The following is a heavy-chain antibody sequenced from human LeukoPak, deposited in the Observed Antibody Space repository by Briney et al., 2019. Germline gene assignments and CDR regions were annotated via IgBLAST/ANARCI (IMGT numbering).Heavy chain of an antibody. CDR2: MNSNSGAT. J-gene: IGHJ4*02. D-gene: IGHD6-13*01. V-gene: IGHV1-2*02. CDR1: GYTFTANY. Sequence: ASVKVSCKASGYTFTANYMHWVRQAPGQGLEWMGWMNSNSGATNYAQRFQGRVTMTRDTSISAAYMELRSLRYDDTAVYYCARGDGSSWYEYWGQGTMVTVSS. CDR3: ARGDGSSWYEY.